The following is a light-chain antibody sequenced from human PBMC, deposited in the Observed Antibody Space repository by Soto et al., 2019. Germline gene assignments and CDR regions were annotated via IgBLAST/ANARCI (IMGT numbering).Light chain of an antibody. Sequence: VLTQSPGSLALSPGDRATLSCRASQTVRGGYLAWFQQKRGQAPRLLIYAASARAAGVPDRFSASGSGTDFSLTINRLEPEDFAVYYCQHYGPAPWTFGKGTQVEMK. CDR2: AAS. CDR1: QTVRGGY. CDR3: QHYGPAPWT. V-gene: IGKV3-20*01. J-gene: IGKJ1*01.